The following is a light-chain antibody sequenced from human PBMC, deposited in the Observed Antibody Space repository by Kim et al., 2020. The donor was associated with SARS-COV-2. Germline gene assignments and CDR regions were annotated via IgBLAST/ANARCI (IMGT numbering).Light chain of an antibody. CDR1: QGISNY. J-gene: IGKJ1*01. CDR2: AAS. Sequence: MTQSPATLSASVGDRVTITCRASQGISNYLAWYQQKPGKVPKLLIYAASTLQSGVPSRFSGSGSGTDFTLTISSLQPEDVATYYCQKYNSAPRTFGQGTKVDIK. CDR3: QKYNSAPRT. V-gene: IGKV1-27*01.